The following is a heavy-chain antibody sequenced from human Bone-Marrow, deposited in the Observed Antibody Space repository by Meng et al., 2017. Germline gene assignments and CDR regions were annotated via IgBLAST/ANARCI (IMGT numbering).Heavy chain of an antibody. CDR1: GYTFTRYA. Sequence: ASVKVFCKASGYTFTRYAMSWVRQAPGQGLEWMGWINTNTGNSKYAQAFTGSVVLSLDTSVSTAYLQVTSLKAEDTALYYSARLAVYEGEYYAMDVWGQGTTVTVSS. CDR3: ARLAVYEGEYYAMDV. CDR2: INTNTGNS. V-gene: IGHV7-4-1*02. J-gene: IGHJ6*02. D-gene: IGHD6-19*01.